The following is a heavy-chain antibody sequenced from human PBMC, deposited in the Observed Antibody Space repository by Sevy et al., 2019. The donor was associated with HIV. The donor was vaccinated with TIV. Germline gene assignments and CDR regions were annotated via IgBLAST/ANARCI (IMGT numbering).Heavy chain of an antibody. D-gene: IGHD3-22*01. CDR3: AKFGDYYDSGGYYWYFDF. Sequence: GGSLRLSCAASGFIFSDYAMSCVRHAPGKGLEWVSSISGGDDSTYYADSVKGRFTVSRDNSKNTLYLQMNTLRAEDTALYYCAKFGDYYDSGGYYWYFDFWGRGTLVTVSS. V-gene: IGHV3-23*01. CDR2: ISGGDDST. J-gene: IGHJ2*01. CDR1: GFIFSDYA.